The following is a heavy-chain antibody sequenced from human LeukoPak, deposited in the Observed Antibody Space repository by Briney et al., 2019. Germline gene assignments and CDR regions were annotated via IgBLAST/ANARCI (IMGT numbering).Heavy chain of an antibody. V-gene: IGHV3-7*05. CDR3: ARVLGEHYPFDY. CDR1: GFTFSSYW. CDR2: IKQDGSEI. Sequence: PGGSLRLSCAASGFTFSSYWMTWVRQAPGKGLEWVSNIKQDGSEIYYMDSVRGRFTISRDKAKNSLYLQMNSLRAEDTAVYYCARVLGEHYPFDYWGQGTLVTVSS. D-gene: IGHD3-16*01. J-gene: IGHJ4*02.